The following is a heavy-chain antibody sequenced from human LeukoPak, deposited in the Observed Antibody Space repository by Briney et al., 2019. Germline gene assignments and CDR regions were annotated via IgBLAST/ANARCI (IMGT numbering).Heavy chain of an antibody. D-gene: IGHD5-12*01. Sequence: SETLSLTCTVSGGSISSYYWSWIRQPPGKGLEWIGYIYNSGSTNYNPSLKSRVTISVDTSKNQFSLKLSSVTAADTAVYYCARDPVVATGGAYWGQGTLVTVSS. J-gene: IGHJ4*02. CDR1: GGSISSYY. V-gene: IGHV4-4*08. CDR3: ARDPVVATGGAY. CDR2: IYNSGST.